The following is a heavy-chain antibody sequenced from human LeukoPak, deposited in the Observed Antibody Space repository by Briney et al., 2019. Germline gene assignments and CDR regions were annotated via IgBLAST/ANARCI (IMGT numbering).Heavy chain of an antibody. CDR2: ISSSSSYI. Sequence: GGSLRLSCAASGFTFSSYSMNWVRQAPGKGLECVSSISSSSSYIYYADSVKGRFTISRDNAKNSLYLQMNSLRAEDTAVYYCARDGSVVVPAAMYGMDVWGQGTTVTVSS. CDR3: ARDGSVVVPAAMYGMDV. CDR1: GFTFSSYS. V-gene: IGHV3-21*01. D-gene: IGHD2-2*01. J-gene: IGHJ6*02.